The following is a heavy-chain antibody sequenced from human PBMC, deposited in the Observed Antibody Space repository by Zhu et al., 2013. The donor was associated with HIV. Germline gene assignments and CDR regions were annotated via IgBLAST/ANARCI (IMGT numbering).Heavy chain of an antibody. V-gene: IGHV1-8*02. J-gene: IGHJ6*02. CDR1: GYTFTSYG. Sequence: QVQLVQSGAEVKKPGASVKVSCKASGYTFTSYGINWVRQATGQGLEWMGWMNPNSGHSGYAQKFQGRVTMTMKTSISTVYMELSSLRSEDTAVYYCARGRSSSSLHYYGLDVWGQGTAITVSS. CDR2: MNPNSGHS. CDR3: ARGRSSSSLHYYGLDV. D-gene: IGHD6-13*01.